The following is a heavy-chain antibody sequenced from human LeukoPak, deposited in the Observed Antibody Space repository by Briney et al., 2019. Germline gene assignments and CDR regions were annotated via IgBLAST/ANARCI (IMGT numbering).Heavy chain of an antibody. CDR3: AKDESTGVGAVTR. CDR1: GFTLSSYG. D-gene: IGHD1-26*01. V-gene: IGHV3-30*02. Sequence: GVSLRLYCVASGFTLSSYGMHWLRQAPGQGLEGVAFLRYDGVNKYYADPVKGRFTISRDNSKNTVYLEMNSLRAEGRAVYYCAKDESTGVGAVTRWGQGTLVTVSS. CDR2: LRYDGVNK. J-gene: IGHJ4*02.